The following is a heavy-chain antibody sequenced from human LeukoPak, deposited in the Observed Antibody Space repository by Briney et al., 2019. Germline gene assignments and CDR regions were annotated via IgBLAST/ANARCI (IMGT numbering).Heavy chain of an antibody. J-gene: IGHJ4*02. D-gene: IGHD3-22*01. CDR3: ARVAGYYDSSGPSDY. CDR1: GFTVSSNY. CDR2: IYSGGST. Sequence: PGGSLRLSCAASGFTVSSNYMSWVRQAPGKGLEWVSVIYSGGSTYYADSVKGRFTISRDNSKNTLYLQMNSLRAEDTAVYYCARVAGYYDSSGPSDYWGQGTLVTVSS. V-gene: IGHV3-66*01.